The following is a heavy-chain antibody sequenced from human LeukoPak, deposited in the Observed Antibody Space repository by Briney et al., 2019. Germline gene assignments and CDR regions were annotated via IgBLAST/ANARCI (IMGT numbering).Heavy chain of an antibody. CDR3: ARDTVLTGSYYKTLGY. V-gene: IGHV3-11*01. CDR2: ISSSGRTK. J-gene: IGHJ4*02. CDR1: RFAFRDDY. Sequence: GGSLRLSCAASRFAFRDDYMTWIRQAPGKGLECVSYISSSGRTKYYADSVKGRFTISRDNTKNSLYLQMNSLRAEDTAVYYCARDTVLTGSYYKTLGYWGQGTLVTVSS. D-gene: IGHD3-10*01.